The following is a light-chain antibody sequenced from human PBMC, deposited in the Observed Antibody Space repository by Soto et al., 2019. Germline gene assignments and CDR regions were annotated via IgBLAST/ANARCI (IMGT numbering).Light chain of an antibody. CDR2: GNS. V-gene: IGLV1-40*01. CDR3: QSDDSSLFYV. CDR1: SSNIGAGYD. Sequence: QSVLTQPPSVSGAPGQRVTISCTGSSSNIGAGYDVHWYQHLPGTAPKLLIYGNSNRPSGVPDRFSGSKSGTSASLAITGLQAEDEADYYCQSDDSSLFYVFGTGTKLTVL. J-gene: IGLJ1*01.